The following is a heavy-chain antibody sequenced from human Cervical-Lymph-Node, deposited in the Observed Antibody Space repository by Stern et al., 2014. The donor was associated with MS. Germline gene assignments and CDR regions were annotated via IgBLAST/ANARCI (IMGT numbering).Heavy chain of an antibody. CDR2: ISDNADTT. CDR1: GFTFSSYA. D-gene: IGHD3-22*01. V-gene: IGHV3-23*04. J-gene: IGHJ1*01. Sequence: EVQLVESGGGLVQPGGSLRLPCAATGFTFSSYAMNWVRQAPGKGLEWVSVISDNADTTYYADSVKGRFTISRDNSKNTLYLQMISLRAEDTAVYYCAKDQQPVVVMSPFQHWGQGTLVTVSS. CDR3: AKDQQPVVVMSPFQH.